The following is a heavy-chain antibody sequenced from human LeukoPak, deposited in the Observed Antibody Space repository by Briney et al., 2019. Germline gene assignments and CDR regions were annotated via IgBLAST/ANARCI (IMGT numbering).Heavy chain of an antibody. J-gene: IGHJ4*02. D-gene: IGHD3-22*01. Sequence: ASVKVSCKASGYTFTCYYMHWVRQAPGQGLEWMGIINPSGGSTSYAQKFQGRVTMTRDMSTSTVYMELSSLRSEDTAVYYCARGGDYYDSSGPYPYYFDYWGQGTLVTVSS. CDR1: GYTFTCYY. CDR3: ARGGDYYDSSGPYPYYFDY. V-gene: IGHV1-46*01. CDR2: INPSGGST.